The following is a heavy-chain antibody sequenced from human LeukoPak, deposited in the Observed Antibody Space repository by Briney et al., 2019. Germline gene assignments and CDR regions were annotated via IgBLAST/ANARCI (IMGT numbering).Heavy chain of an antibody. D-gene: IGHD1-26*01. V-gene: IGHV5-51*01. CDR2: IYPDDSDT. Sequence: GESLKISCKASGYTFTTYWIGWVRQMPGKGLEWMGIIYPDDSDTRYSPSFQGQVTISADRSISTAYLQWTSPKASDTAMYYCARPGHQWGRVDVWGKGTTVTVSS. J-gene: IGHJ6*04. CDR3: ARPGHQWGRVDV. CDR1: GYTFTTYW.